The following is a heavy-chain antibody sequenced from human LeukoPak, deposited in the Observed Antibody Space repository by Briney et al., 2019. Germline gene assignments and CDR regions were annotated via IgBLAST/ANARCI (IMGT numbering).Heavy chain of an antibody. CDR1: GFTFSNYG. CDR2: IWYDGSNK. CDR3: AKDLTTGTLSSDC. J-gene: IGHJ4*02. D-gene: IGHD1-1*01. V-gene: IGHV3-33*06. Sequence: GGSLRLSCAASGFTFSNYGMHWVRQAPGKGLEWVAVIWYDGSNKYYADSVKGRFTISRDNSKNTLYLQMNSLRAEDTAVYYCAKDLTTGTLSSDCWGQGTLVTVSS.